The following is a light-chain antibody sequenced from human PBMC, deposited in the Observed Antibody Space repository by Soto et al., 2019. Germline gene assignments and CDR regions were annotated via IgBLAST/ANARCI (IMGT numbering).Light chain of an antibody. Sequence: QSVLTQPASVSGSPGQSIAISCTGSSSDVGGYNSVSWYQQHSGKAPKLMISDVSNRPSGVSDRFSGSKSGNTASLTISGLQAEDEADYFCSSYTSSSTYVFGTGTRSPS. V-gene: IGLV2-14*03. CDR2: DVS. CDR1: SSDVGGYNS. CDR3: SSYTSSSTYV. J-gene: IGLJ1*01.